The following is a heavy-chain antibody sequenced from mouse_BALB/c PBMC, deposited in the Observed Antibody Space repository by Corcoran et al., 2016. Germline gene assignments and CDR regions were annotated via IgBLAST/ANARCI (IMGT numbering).Heavy chain of an antibody. CDR1: GFNIKDTY. Sequence: EVQLQQSGAELVKPGASVKLSCTASGFNIKDTYLHWVKQRPEQGLEWIGRIDPANGNTIYDPKFQGKASITADTSSNTAYLQLSRLTSEDNAVYYCARGWCAYWVEGTLVTVSA. CDR3: ARGWCAY. V-gene: IGHV14-3*02. CDR2: IDPANGNT. J-gene: IGHJ3*01.